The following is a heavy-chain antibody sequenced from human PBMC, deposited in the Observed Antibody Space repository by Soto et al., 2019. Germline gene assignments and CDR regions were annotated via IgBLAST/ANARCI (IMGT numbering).Heavy chain of an antibody. CDR1: GGTFSSYA. CDR3: AGVLKKMSTVAPWWDY. V-gene: IGHV1-69*01. CDR2: IIPIFGTA. D-gene: IGHD2-8*02. J-gene: IGHJ4*02. Sequence: QVQLVQSGAEVKKPGYSVKVSCKASGGTFSSYAISWVRQAPGQGLEWMGGIIPIFGTANYAQKFKGRVTITADESTNTAYMERSRLRSEVTAVYYCAGVLKKMSTVAPWWDYWGQGTLVTVSS.